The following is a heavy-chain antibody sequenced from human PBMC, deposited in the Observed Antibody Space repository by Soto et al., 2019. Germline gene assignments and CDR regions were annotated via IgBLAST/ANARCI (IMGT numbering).Heavy chain of an antibody. CDR1: GGSFSGYY. Sequence: PSLTCAVYGGSFSGYYWSWIRQPPGKGLEWIGEINHSGSTNYNPSLKSRVTISVDTSKNQFSLKLSSVTAADTAVYYCARARGYSGSYYLDYWGKGTLVTVYS. D-gene: IGHD1-26*01. V-gene: IGHV4-34*01. CDR2: INHSGST. J-gene: IGHJ4*02. CDR3: ARARGYSGSYYLDY.